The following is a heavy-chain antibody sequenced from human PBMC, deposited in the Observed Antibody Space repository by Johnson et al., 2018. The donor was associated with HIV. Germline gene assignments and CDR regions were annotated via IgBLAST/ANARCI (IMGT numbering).Heavy chain of an antibody. J-gene: IGHJ3*01. D-gene: IGHD1-26*01. CDR1: GFTFSSYA. Sequence: EQLVESGGGLVQPGGSLRLSCAASGFTFSSYAMSWVRQAPGKGLEWVSAFIGSGGSTYYADSVKGRFTISRDNSKNTLYLQMNSQRAEDTAVYYCAKRQPLVGASFRGQGTMVTVSS. CDR3: AKRQPLVGASF. V-gene: IGHV3-23*04. CDR2: FIGSGGST.